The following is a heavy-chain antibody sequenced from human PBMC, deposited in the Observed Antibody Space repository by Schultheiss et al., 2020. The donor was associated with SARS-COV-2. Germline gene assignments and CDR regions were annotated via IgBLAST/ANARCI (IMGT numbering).Heavy chain of an antibody. CDR2: ISGSGGST. CDR1: GFTFSSYA. Sequence: GGSLRLSCAASGFTFSSYAMSWVRQAPGKGLEWVSAISGSGGSTYYADSVKGRFTISRDNAKNSLYLQMNSLRAEDTAVYYCARVWGCGGDCYSFDYWGQGTLVTVSS. J-gene: IGHJ4*02. V-gene: IGHV3-23*01. CDR3: ARVWGCGGDCYSFDY. D-gene: IGHD2-21*02.